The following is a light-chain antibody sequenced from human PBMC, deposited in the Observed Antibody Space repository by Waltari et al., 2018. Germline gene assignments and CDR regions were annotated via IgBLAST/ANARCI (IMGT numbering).Light chain of an antibody. CDR3: QTYYTFPYT. CDR1: QYIGTS. Sequence: VISMTQSPSFLSASTGDRVTITCRVTQYIGTSLAWYQQKPGKAPDLLIDAASTFQSWLPLRFSGSRSETDFNLSISSHQSEDFATYYSQTYYTFPYTPGPRPKLAIK. CDR2: AAS. J-gene: IGKJ2*01. V-gene: IGKV1D-8*01.